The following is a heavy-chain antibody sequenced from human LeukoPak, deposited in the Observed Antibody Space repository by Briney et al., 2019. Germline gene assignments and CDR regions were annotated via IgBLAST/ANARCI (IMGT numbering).Heavy chain of an antibody. Sequence: SETLSLTRTVSGGSISSYYWSWIRQPAGKGLEWNGRIYTSGSTNYNPSLKSRVTMSVDTSKNQFSLKLSSVTAADTAVYYCARDRENYYDSSGYYPVAFDIWGQGTMVTVSS. CDR3: ARDRENYYDSSGYYPVAFDI. V-gene: IGHV4-4*07. CDR2: IYTSGST. CDR1: GGSISSYY. D-gene: IGHD3-22*01. J-gene: IGHJ3*02.